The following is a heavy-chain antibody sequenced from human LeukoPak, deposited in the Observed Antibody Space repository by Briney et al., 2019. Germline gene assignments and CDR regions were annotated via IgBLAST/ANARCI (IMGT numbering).Heavy chain of an antibody. Sequence: SETLSLTCTVSDGSINSYYWSWIRQPPGKGLEWIGYIYYSGSTNYNPSLKSRVTISVDTSKNQFSLKLSSVTAADTAVYYCAREGYYYDKSGYFDYWGQGTLVTVSS. D-gene: IGHD3-22*01. CDR1: DGSINSYY. J-gene: IGHJ4*02. CDR3: AREGYYYDKSGYFDY. CDR2: IYYSGST. V-gene: IGHV4-59*01.